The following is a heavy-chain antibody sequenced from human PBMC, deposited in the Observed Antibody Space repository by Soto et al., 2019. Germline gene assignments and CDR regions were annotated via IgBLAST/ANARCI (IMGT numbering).Heavy chain of an antibody. Sequence: SVTLSLTCAVYGGCFSGHSWTWIRQSPGKGLQWIRDINHSGRVNYIPSLKSRVTISLYTSKNQFSLTLSAVTAADTAVYYCARGGWAYGNYGRYNWCERLGQQTRIRASS. CDR3: ARGGWAYGNYGRYNWCER. D-gene: IGHD4-17*01. V-gene: IGHV4-34*01. CDR1: GGCFSGHS. J-gene: IGHJ5*02. CDR2: INHSGRV.